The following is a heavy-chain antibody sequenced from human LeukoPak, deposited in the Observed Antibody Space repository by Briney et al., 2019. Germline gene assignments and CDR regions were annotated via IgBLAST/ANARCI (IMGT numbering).Heavy chain of an antibody. Sequence: SETLSLTCAVYGGSFSGYYWSWIRQPPGKGLEWIGEINHSGSTNYNPSLKSRVTISVDTSKDQFSLKLTSVTAADTAVYFCARAPGGRRAYYMDVWGKGTTVTISS. V-gene: IGHV4-34*01. D-gene: IGHD3-16*01. CDR2: INHSGST. CDR3: ARAPGGRRAYYMDV. CDR1: GGSFSGYY. J-gene: IGHJ6*03.